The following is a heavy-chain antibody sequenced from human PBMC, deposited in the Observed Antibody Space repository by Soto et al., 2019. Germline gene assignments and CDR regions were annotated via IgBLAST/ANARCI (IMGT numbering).Heavy chain of an antibody. V-gene: IGHV3-30*18. D-gene: IGHD3-10*01. J-gene: IGHJ6*02. CDR1: GFTFSKYG. CDR2: ISYDGSGQ. Sequence: QVQLVESGGGDVQPGRSLRLSCAASGFTFSKYGMHWVRQVPGKGLEWVAAISYDGSGQHFADSVKGRFTISRDNSGNTLYLHMNSLTTEDTALYYCAKDRAWQSGRYYYGMDVWGQGTTVTVSS. CDR3: AKDRAWQSGRYYYGMDV.